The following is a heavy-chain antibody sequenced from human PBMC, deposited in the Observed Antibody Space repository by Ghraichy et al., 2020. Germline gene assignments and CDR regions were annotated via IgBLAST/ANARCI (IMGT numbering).Heavy chain of an antibody. V-gene: IGHV4-38-2*01. CDR1: GYSISSGYY. Sequence: SQTLLLTCAVSGYSISSGYYWGWIRQPPGKGLEWIGSIYHSGSTYYNPSLKSRVTISVDTSKNQFSLKLSSVTAADTAVYYCASSEDYYDSSGYYGVRWFDPWGQGTLVTVSS. CDR3: ASSEDYYDSSGYYGVRWFDP. D-gene: IGHD3-22*01. J-gene: IGHJ5*02. CDR2: IYHSGST.